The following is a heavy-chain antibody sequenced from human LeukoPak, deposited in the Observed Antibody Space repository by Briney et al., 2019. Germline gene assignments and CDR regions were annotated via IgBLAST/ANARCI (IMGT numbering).Heavy chain of an antibody. D-gene: IGHD5-12*01. CDR2: IRYDGSNK. CDR3: AKDRDSGYDITKYL. Sequence: GGSLRLSCAASGFTFSSYGMHWVRQAPGKGLEWVAFIRYDGSNKYYADSVKGRFTISRDNSKNTLYLQMNSQRAEDTAVYYCAKDRDSGYDITKYLGGQGTLVTVSS. V-gene: IGHV3-30*02. CDR1: GFTFSSYG. J-gene: IGHJ4*02.